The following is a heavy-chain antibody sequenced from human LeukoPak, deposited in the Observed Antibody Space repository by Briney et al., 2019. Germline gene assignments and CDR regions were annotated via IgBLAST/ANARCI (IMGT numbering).Heavy chain of an antibody. Sequence: SETLSLTCSVSGASLSTSPYYWGWIRQPPGKGLEWIGNIYYTGSTYYNVSLNSRVTISIDTSKNLFSLRLNSMTAADTAVYYCARGSIAARRGVLYYFDYWGQGTLVTVSS. CDR2: IYYTGST. J-gene: IGHJ4*02. CDR1: GASLSTSPYY. CDR3: ARGSIAARRGVLYYFDY. V-gene: IGHV4-39*01. D-gene: IGHD6-6*01.